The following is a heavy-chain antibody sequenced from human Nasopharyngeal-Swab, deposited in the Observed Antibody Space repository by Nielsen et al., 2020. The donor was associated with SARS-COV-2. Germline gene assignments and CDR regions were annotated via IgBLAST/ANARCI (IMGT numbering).Heavy chain of an antibody. CDR2: ISSRSSTI. D-gene: IGHD4-17*01. Sequence: GGSLRLSCAASGFTFSSYSMNWVRQAPGKGLEWVSYISSRSSTIYYADSVKGRFTISRDNSKNTLYLQMNSLRAEDTAVYYCARDMWYGDGGMDVWGQGTTVTVSS. V-gene: IGHV3-48*01. CDR1: GFTFSSYS. J-gene: IGHJ6*02. CDR3: ARDMWYGDGGMDV.